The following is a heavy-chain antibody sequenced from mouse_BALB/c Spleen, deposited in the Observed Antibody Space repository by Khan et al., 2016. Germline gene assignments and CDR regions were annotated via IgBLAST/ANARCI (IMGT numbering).Heavy chain of an antibody. Sequence: QVHLQQSGPELKKPGETVKISCKASGYTFTNYGMNWVKQAPGKGLKWMGWINTYTGEPTYTDDFKGRFAFSLETSASTAYLQINNRKKADTATDCGAREGLYVSSPGACVADWGQGSLVTVSA. CDR1: GYTFTNYG. CDR3: AREGLYVSSPGACVAD. V-gene: IGHV9-3-1*01. CDR2: INTYTGEP. J-gene: IGHJ3*01. D-gene: IGHD1-1*01.